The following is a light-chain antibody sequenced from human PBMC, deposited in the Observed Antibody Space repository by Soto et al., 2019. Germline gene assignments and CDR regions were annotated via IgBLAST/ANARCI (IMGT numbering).Light chain of an antibody. Sequence: ILMTQSPATLSASPGERATLSCRASRRISNNVAWYQHKPGQAPRLLLYGAYTRATGIPARFSASGSGTNFTLTIRGLKSDDFAVYFCKQDNECPQLTFGGGTKVEI. CDR2: GAY. CDR1: RRISNN. V-gene: IGKV3-15*01. J-gene: IGKJ4*01. CDR3: KQDNECPQLT.